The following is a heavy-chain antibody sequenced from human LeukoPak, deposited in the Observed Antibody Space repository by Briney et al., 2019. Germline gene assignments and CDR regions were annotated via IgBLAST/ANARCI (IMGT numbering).Heavy chain of an antibody. CDR3: ARAGLNGDYYFDY. J-gene: IGHJ4*02. CDR2: ISHSGST. CDR1: GGSFSGYY. D-gene: IGHD4-17*01. V-gene: IGHV4-34*01. Sequence: PSETLSLTCAVYGGSFSGYYWSWIRQPPGKGLEWIGEISHSGSTNYNPSLKSRVTISVDTSKNQFSLKLSSVTAADTAVYYCARAGLNGDYYFDYWAQGTLVTVSS.